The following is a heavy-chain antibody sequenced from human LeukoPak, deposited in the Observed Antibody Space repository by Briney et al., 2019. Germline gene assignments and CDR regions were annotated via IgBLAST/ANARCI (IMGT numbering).Heavy chain of an antibody. V-gene: IGHV1-69*13. CDR1: GYTFTSYA. D-gene: IGHD3-10*01. Sequence: SVKVSCKASGYTFTSYAISWVRQAPGQGLEWMGGIIPIFGTANYAQKFQGRVTITADESTSTAYMELSSLRSEDTAVYYCASFTMVRGVIIPDYWGQGTLVTVSS. CDR2: IIPIFGTA. J-gene: IGHJ4*02. CDR3: ASFTMVRGVIIPDY.